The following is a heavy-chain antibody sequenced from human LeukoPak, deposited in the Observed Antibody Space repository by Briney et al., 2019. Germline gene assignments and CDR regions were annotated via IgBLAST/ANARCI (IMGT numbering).Heavy chain of an antibody. V-gene: IGHV3-66*01. J-gene: IGHJ4*02. CDR3: AREDYYDSSGLDY. D-gene: IGHD3-22*01. CDR1: GFTVSSNY. Sequence: GGSLRLSCAASGFTVSSNYMSWVRQAPGKGLEWVSVIYSGGSTYYADSVKGRFTISRDNSKNTLYLQMNSLRADDTAVYYCAREDYYDSSGLDYWGQGTLVTVSS. CDR2: IYSGGST.